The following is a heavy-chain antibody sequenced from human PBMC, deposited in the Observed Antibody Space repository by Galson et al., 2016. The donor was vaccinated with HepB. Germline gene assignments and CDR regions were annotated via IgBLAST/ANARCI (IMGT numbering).Heavy chain of an antibody. CDR1: GGSINNYY. CDR2: IHYSGST. Sequence: ETLSLTCSVSGGSINNYYWNWIRQPPGKGLEWIGYIHYSGSTNSNPSLKSRVTLSTDTSKNQFSLKLTSVTAADTAVYFCARGNVIFGVVNPAFDYWGQGTLITVSS. CDR3: ARGNVIFGVVNPAFDY. D-gene: IGHD3-3*01. V-gene: IGHV4-59*08. J-gene: IGHJ4*02.